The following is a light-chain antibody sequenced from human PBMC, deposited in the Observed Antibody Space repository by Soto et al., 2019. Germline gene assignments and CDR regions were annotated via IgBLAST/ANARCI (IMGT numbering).Light chain of an antibody. J-gene: IGKJ4*01. Sequence: DIQLTQSLASLSASVGERVTITCRASDYVGSNLNWYQHQTGTAPKLLIYAASSVQGGVPSRFSGSGYGTQFTLTISGLHTEDFATYYCQQSYIILTFGGGPWVDI. CDR3: QQSYIILT. CDR2: AAS. CDR1: DYVGSN. V-gene: IGKV1-39*01.